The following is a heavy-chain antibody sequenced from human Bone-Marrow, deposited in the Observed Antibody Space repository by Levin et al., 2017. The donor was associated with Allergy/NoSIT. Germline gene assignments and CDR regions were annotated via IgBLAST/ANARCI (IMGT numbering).Heavy chain of an antibody. CDR1: GYTFTGYY. Sequence: ASVKVSCKASGYTFTGYYMHWVRQAPGQGLEWMGWINPNSGGTNYAQKFQGRVTMTRDTSISTAYMELSRLRSDDTAVYYCARNAITMVRGVIIYWFDPWGQGTLVTVSS. D-gene: IGHD3-10*01. CDR3: ARNAITMVRGVIIYWFDP. J-gene: IGHJ5*02. V-gene: IGHV1-2*02. CDR2: INPNSGGT.